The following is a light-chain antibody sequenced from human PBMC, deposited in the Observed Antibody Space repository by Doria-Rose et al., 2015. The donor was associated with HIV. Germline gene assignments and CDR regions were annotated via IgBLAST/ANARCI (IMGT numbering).Light chain of an antibody. CDR1: QSLVNSDGKTY. Sequence: EIVLTQSPLSLSVTPGQPASISCRSSQSLVNSDGKTYLYWYLQKPGQSPQLLIYEVSSRFSGVPDRFSGSGSGTDFTLKISRVEPEDFGVYYCMQTILLPFTFGPGTTVDIK. CDR2: EVS. CDR3: MQTILLPFT. V-gene: IGKV2-29*03. J-gene: IGKJ3*01.